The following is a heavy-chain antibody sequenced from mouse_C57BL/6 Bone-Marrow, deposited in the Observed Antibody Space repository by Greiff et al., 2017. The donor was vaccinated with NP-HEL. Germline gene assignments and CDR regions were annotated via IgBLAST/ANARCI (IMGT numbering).Heavy chain of an antibody. CDR3: VRQRVNWDNYYAMDY. D-gene: IGHD4-1*01. V-gene: IGHV10-1*01. CDR2: IRSKSNNYAT. J-gene: IGHJ4*01. CDR1: GFSFNNYA. Sequence: EVMLVESGGGLVQPKGSLKLSCAASGFSFNNYAMNWVRQAPGKGLEWVARIRSKSNNYATYYADSVKDRFTISRDDSESMLYLQMNNLKTEDTAMYYYVRQRVNWDNYYAMDYWGQGTSVTVSS.